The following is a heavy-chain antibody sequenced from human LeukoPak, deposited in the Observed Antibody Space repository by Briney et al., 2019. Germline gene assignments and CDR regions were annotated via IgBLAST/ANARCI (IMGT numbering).Heavy chain of an antibody. Sequence: SVKVSCKASGGTFSSYAVNWVRQAPGQGLEWMGGIIPIFGTANYAQKFQGRVTITADESTSTAYMELSSLRSEDTAVYYCARGPVTDYGDSVGAYDIWGQGTMVAVSS. V-gene: IGHV1-69*13. CDR1: GGTFSSYA. J-gene: IGHJ3*02. D-gene: IGHD4-17*01. CDR2: IIPIFGTA. CDR3: ARGPVTDYGDSVGAYDI.